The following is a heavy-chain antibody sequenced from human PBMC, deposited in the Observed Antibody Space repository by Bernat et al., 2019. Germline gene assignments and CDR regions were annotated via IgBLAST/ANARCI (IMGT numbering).Heavy chain of an antibody. V-gene: IGHV3-30*03. CDR2: ISYDGSNK. Sequence: QVQLVESGGGVVQPGRSLRLSCAASGFTFSSYGMHWVRQAPGKVLAWVAVISYDGSNKYYADSVKGRFTNSKDNSKNTLYLPMNSLRAEDTAVYYCAVLWFGELTHKYYYYGMDVWGQGTTVTVSS. D-gene: IGHD3-10*01. CDR1: GFTFSSYG. J-gene: IGHJ6*02. CDR3: AVLWFGELTHKYYYYGMDV.